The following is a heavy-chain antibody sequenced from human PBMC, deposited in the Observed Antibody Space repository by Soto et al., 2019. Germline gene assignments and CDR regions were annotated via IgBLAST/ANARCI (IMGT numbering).Heavy chain of an antibody. CDR1: GGSISSGDYY. CDR2: IYYSGST. J-gene: IGHJ5*02. CDR3: AREHAAMVRGVIINWFDP. V-gene: IGHV4-30-4*01. Sequence: SETLSLTCPVSGGSISSGDYYWSLIRQPPGKGLEWIGYIYYSGSTYYNPSLKSRVTISVDTSKNQFSLKLSSVTAADTAVYYCAREHAAMVRGVIINWFDPWGQGTLVTVSS. D-gene: IGHD3-10*01.